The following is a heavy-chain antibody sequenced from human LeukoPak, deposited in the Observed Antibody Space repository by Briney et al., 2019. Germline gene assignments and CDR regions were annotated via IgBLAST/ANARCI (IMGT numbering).Heavy chain of an antibody. V-gene: IGHV3-23*01. CDR2: ISGSGGST. CDR3: AKIPYGVPGPFDY. D-gene: IGHD4-17*01. J-gene: IGHJ4*02. Sequence: GGSLRPSCAASGFTFSSYAMSWVRQAPGKGLEWVSAISGSGGSTYYADSVKGRFTISRDNSKNTLYLQMNSLRAEDTAVYYCAKIPYGVPGPFDYWGQGTLVTVSS. CDR1: GFTFSSYA.